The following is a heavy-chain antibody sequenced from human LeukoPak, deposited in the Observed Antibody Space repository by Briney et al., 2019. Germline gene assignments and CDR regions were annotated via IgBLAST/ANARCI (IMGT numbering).Heavy chain of an antibody. CDR2: IIPFFGTA. V-gene: IGHV1-69*05. D-gene: IGHD6-6*01. CDR1: GGTFSSYA. J-gene: IGHJ4*02. CDR3: ARSGGQFVRIYPFDY. Sequence: GSSVKVSCKASGGTFSSYAISWVRQAPGQGLEWMGGIIPFFGTANYPQKLQGRVTITTDESTSTAYLELSSLRSEDTALYSCARSGGQFVRIYPFDYWGQGTPVTASP.